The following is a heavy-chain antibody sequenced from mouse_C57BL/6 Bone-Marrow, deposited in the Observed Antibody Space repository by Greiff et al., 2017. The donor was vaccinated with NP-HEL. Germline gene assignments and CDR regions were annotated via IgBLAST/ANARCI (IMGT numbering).Heavy chain of an antibody. CDR1: GYTFTSYW. CDR3: ARGRGLLREEFAY. Sequence: QVQLQQPGAELVKPGASVKMSCKASGYTFTSYWITWVKQRPGQGLEWIGDIYPGSGSTNYNEKFKSKATLTVDTSSSTAYMQLSSLTSEDSAVYYCARGRGLLREEFAYWGQGALVTVSA. D-gene: IGHD2-3*01. CDR2: IYPGSGST. J-gene: IGHJ3*01. V-gene: IGHV1-55*01.